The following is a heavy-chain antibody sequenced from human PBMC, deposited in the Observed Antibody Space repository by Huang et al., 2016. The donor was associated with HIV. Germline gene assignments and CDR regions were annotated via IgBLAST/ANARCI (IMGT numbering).Heavy chain of an antibody. CDR3: ARHFGSWSGYFDS. CDR2: IYYSRDT. V-gene: IGHV4-39*01. D-gene: IGHD3-10*01. CDR1: GGSITDSNSY. Sequence: QLQLQESGPGLVRPSETLSLICTVSGGSITDSNSYWGWIRQPPGKGLEWIGSIYYSRDTDYNPYLKSRVTRSVDTSKNRFSLDIRSGAVADTAIYYCARHFGSWSGYFDSWGQGTLVPVSS. J-gene: IGHJ4*02.